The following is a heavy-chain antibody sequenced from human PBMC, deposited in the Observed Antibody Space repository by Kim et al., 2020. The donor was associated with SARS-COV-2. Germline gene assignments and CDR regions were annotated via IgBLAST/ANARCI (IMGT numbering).Heavy chain of an antibody. V-gene: IGHV2-5*01. CDR3: ARGRIRSGWYYFDY. D-gene: IGHD6-19*01. Sequence: SPSLKSRLTITTDTSKNPVVLTMTNMDPVDTATYYCARGRIRSGWYYFDYWGQGTLVTVSS. J-gene: IGHJ4*02.